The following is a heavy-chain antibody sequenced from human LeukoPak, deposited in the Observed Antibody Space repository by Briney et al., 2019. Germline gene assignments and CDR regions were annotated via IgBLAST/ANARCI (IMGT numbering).Heavy chain of an antibody. Sequence: SETLSLTCTVSGGSISSYCWSWIRQPPGKGLEWIGYIYYSGSTNYNPSLKSRVTISVDTSKNQFSLKLSSVTAADTAVYYCAREDSQGSDDAFDIWGQGTMVTVSS. CDR1: GGSISSYC. CDR2: IYYSGST. V-gene: IGHV4-59*01. J-gene: IGHJ3*02. CDR3: AREDSQGSDDAFDI. D-gene: IGHD3-22*01.